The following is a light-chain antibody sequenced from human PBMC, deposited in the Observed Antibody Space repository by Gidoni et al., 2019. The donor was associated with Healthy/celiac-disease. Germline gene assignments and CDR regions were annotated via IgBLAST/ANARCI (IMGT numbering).Light chain of an antibody. J-gene: IGKJ2*01. CDR3: QQSYSTPMYT. V-gene: IGKV1-39*01. Sequence: DIQMTQSPSSLSASVGDRVTITCRASQSISRYLNWYQQKPGKAPKLLIYTASSLQSGVPSRCSGSGSGTDVTLTISSLQPEDFATYYCQQSYSTPMYTFGQGTKLESK. CDR1: QSISRY. CDR2: TAS.